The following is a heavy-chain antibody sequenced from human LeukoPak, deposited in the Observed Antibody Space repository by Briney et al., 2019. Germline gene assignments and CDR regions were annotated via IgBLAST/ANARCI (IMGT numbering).Heavy chain of an antibody. Sequence: SETLSLTCTVSGGSISSSSYYWGWIRQPPGKGLEWIGSIYYSGSTYYNPSLKSRVTISVDTSKNQFSLKLSSVTAADTAVYYCARLTPPNWNYGYYFDYRGQGTLVTVSS. J-gene: IGHJ4*02. V-gene: IGHV4-39*01. CDR1: GGSISSSSYY. D-gene: IGHD1-7*01. CDR3: ARLTPPNWNYGYYFDY. CDR2: IYYSGST.